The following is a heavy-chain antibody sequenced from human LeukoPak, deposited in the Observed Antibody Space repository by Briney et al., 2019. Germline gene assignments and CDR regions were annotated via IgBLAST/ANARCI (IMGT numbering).Heavy chain of an antibody. CDR3: ARMGSSGYLDY. V-gene: IGHV3-11*04. Sequence: GGSLRLSRAASGFTFSDYYMSWIRQGPGKGLEWVSYISSSGSTIYYADSVKGRFTISRDNAKNSLYLQMNSLRAEDTAVYYCARMGSSGYLDYWGQGTLVTVSS. CDR1: GFTFSDYY. D-gene: IGHD3-22*01. J-gene: IGHJ4*02. CDR2: ISSSGSTI.